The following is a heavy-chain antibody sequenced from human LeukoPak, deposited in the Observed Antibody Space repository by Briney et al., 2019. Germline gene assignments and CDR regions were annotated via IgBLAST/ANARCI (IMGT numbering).Heavy chain of an antibody. CDR2: ISYDGRIK. CDR3: AKSDSSGYLCDY. Sequence: GRSLRLSCAASGFTFSSYAIHWVRQAPGKGLEWVSFISYDGRIKYYADSVKGRFTISRDNSKNTLYLQMNNLRAEDTAVYYCAKSDSSGYLCDYWGQGTLVTVSS. CDR1: GFTFSSYA. V-gene: IGHV3-30-3*02. D-gene: IGHD3-22*01. J-gene: IGHJ4*02.